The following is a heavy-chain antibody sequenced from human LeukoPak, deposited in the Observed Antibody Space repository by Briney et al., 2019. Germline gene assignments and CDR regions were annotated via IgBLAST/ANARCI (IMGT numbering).Heavy chain of an antibody. D-gene: IGHD3-10*01. CDR3: VRGLYYGSGTYYNAMVGSWFDP. CDR1: GFTFNSHT. Sequence: PGGSLRLSCAASGFTFNSHTMNWVRQAPGKGLEWVSSISPSSSYIYYGDSVKGRFTMSRDNAKNSLYLQMDSLRVEDTALYYCVRGLYYGSGTYYNAMVGSWFDPWGQGTLVTVSS. CDR2: ISPSSSYI. V-gene: IGHV3-21*01. J-gene: IGHJ5*02.